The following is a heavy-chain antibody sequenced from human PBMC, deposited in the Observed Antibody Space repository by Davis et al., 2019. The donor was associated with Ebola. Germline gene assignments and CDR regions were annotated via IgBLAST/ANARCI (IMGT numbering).Heavy chain of an antibody. CDR3: ARHNYDFWRGYFDY. CDR2: IYTSGST. D-gene: IGHD3-3*01. J-gene: IGHJ4*02. Sequence: PSETLSLTCTVSGGSISSYYWSWIRQPAGKGLEWIGRIYTSGSTNYNPSLKSRVTISVDTSKNQFSLKLSSVTAADTAVYYCARHNYDFWRGYFDYLGQGNLVTVSS. V-gene: IGHV4-4*07. CDR1: GGSISSYY.